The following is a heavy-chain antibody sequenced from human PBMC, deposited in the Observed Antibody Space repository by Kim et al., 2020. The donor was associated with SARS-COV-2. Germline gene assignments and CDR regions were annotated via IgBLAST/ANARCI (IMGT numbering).Heavy chain of an antibody. V-gene: IGHV1-46*01. CDR3: ARDASSGYYNY. D-gene: IGHD3-22*01. J-gene: IGHJ4*02. Sequence: SYTQKFQGRVTMTRSTSTSTVYMELSSLRSEDTAVYYCARDASSGYYNYWGQGTLVTVSS.